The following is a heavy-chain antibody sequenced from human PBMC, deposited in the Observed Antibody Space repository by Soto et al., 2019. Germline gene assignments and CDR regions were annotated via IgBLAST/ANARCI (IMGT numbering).Heavy chain of an antibody. CDR1: GLIFSDYH. D-gene: IGHD6-19*01. CDR3: AMLGGWSGGSSGMDV. Sequence: EVQFVESGGCLVQPGGSLRLSCAASGLIFSDYHMDWVRQAPGKGLEWVGRIRRKANSYTTDYAASVKGRSTISRDDSKNSLYLQMNSLNSEDTAVYYCAMLGGWSGGSSGMDVWGQGTTVTVSS. CDR2: IRRKANSYTT. V-gene: IGHV3-72*01. J-gene: IGHJ6*02.